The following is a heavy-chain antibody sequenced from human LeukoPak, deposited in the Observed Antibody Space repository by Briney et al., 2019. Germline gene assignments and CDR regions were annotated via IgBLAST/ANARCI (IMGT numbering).Heavy chain of an antibody. CDR3: ARIISGSFDF. V-gene: IGHV3-21*04. J-gene: IGHJ5*01. CDR1: GFTFSSYS. D-gene: IGHD1-26*01. Sequence: GGSLRLSCAASGFTFSSYSMNRVRQAPGKGLEWVSSISSSSSYIYYADSVKGRFTISRDTSKNTVYLQMDSLRVEDTAVYYCARIISGSFDFWGQGTLVTVSS. CDR2: ISSSSSYI.